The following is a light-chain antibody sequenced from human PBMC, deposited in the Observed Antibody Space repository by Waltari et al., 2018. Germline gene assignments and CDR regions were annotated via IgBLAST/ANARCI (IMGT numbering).Light chain of an antibody. CDR2: WAS. V-gene: IGKV4-1*01. J-gene: IGKJ4*01. CDR1: QGILDGSNNRTS. Sequence: ILITQSPDSLAVALGERATNTLKSSQGILDGSNNRTSLAWYQQKPGQSPNLLIYWASTRESGVPDRFSGSGSGTDFSLTISSLQAEDVAVYYCQQYYRVPLTFGGGTKIEIK. CDR3: QQYYRVPLT.